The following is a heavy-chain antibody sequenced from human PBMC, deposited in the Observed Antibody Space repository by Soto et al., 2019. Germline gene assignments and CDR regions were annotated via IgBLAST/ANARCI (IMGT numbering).Heavy chain of an antibody. J-gene: IGHJ4*02. CDR1: GFTFSSYS. CDR2: ISGSGGST. CDR3: AKFGYGSGWYVDYFDY. D-gene: IGHD6-19*01. V-gene: IGHV3-23*01. Sequence: ASVRLSCAASGFTFSSYSMSWVRQAPGKGLEWVSAISGSGGSTYYADSVKGRFTISRDNSKNTLYLQMNSLRAEDTAVYYCAKFGYGSGWYVDYFDYWGQGTLVTVSS.